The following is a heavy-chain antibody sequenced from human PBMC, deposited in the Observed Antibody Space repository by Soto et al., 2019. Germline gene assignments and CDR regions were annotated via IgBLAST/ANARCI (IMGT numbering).Heavy chain of an antibody. CDR1: GYTFTSYG. V-gene: IGHV1-18*01. J-gene: IGHJ3*02. D-gene: IGHD6-13*01. Sequence: QVQLVQSGAEVKKPGASVKVSCKASGYTFTSYGISWVRQAPGQGLEWMGWISAYNGNTNYAQKLQGRVTMTTDTATSTAYRELRSLRSDDTAVYYSARSLWKQLDPDDAFDIWGQGTMVTVSS. CDR2: ISAYNGNT. CDR3: ARSLWKQLDPDDAFDI.